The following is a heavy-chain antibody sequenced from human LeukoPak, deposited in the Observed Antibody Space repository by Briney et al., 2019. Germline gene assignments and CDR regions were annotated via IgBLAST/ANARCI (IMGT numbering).Heavy chain of an antibody. CDR3: ARASGSYPPAEYFHH. J-gene: IGHJ1*01. CDR1: GFTFSRYA. CDR2: ISYDGSNK. Sequence: GGSPRLSCAASGFTFSRYAMHWVRQAPGKGLEWVAIISYDGSNKYYADSVKGRFTISRDNSKNTLYLQMNSLRAEDTAVYYCARASGSYPPAEYFHHWGQGTLVTVSS. D-gene: IGHD1-26*01. V-gene: IGHV3-30*04.